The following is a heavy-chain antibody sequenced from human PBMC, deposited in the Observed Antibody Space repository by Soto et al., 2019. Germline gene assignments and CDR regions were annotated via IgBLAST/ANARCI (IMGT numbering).Heavy chain of an antibody. J-gene: IGHJ1*01. CDR3: ATNGGYYDSSGAKYFPH. V-gene: IGHV4-31*03. CDR2: IDYSGTT. D-gene: IGHD3-22*01. CDR1: GGSISTGGYY. Sequence: QVQLQESGPGLVKPSQTLSLTCTVSGGSISTGGYYWSWIRQHPGKGLECIGYIDYSGTTYYNPSLKSRVTISVDASKSQFSLKLSSVTAADTAVYYCATNGGYYDSSGAKYFPHWGQGTLVTVSS.